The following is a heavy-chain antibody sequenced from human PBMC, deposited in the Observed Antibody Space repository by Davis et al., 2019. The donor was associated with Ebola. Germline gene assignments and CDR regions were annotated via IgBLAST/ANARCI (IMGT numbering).Heavy chain of an antibody. V-gene: IGHV3-7*01. CDR1: GFTFSSYG. J-gene: IGHJ6*02. D-gene: IGHD6-13*01. Sequence: GGSLRLSCAASGFTFSSYGMHWVRQAPGKGLEWVANIKQDGSEKYYVDSVKGRFTISRDNAKNSLYLQMNSLRAEDTAVYYCARVLYSSPTNLYYYYGMDVWGQGTTVTVSS. CDR3: ARVLYSSPTNLYYYYGMDV. CDR2: IKQDGSEK.